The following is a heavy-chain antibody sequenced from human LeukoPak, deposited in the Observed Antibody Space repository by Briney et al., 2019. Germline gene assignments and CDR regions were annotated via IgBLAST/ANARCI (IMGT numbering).Heavy chain of an antibody. J-gene: IGHJ3*02. CDR1: GFTFSSYW. D-gene: IGHD3-10*01. CDR3: ARDLGWSYSGSYPKVDAFDS. V-gene: IGHV3-7*04. CDR2: IKQDGSEK. Sequence: GGSLRLSCAASGFTFSSYWMPWVRQAPGKGLEWVANIKQDGSEKHYVDSMKGRYTISRDNAKNSLYLQMNSLRAEDTAVYYCARDLGWSYSGSYPKVDAFDSWGQRTVVTVS.